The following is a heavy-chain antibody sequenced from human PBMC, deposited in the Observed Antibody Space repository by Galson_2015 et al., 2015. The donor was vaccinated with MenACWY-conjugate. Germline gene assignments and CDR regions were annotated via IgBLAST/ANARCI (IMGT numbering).Heavy chain of an antibody. D-gene: IGHD6-19*01. J-gene: IGHJ6*02. V-gene: IGHV3-43D*03. CDR2: ISWDGGST. CDR3: ARGSSGWYGGYYYYYYGMDV. CDR1: GFTFDDYA. Sequence: SLRLSCAASGFTFDDYAMHWVRQAPGKGLEWVSLISWDGGSTYYADSVKGRFTISRDNSKNSLYLQMNSLRAEDTALYYCARGSSGWYGGYYYYYYGMDVWGQGTTVTVSS.